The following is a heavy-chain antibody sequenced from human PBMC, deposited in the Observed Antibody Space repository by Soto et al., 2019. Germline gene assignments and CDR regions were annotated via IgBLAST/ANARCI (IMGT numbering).Heavy chain of an antibody. CDR3: ARLDIVVVITAKPDAFDI. V-gene: IGHV4-31*03. CDR2: IYYSGST. CDR1: GSTISSCGYY. J-gene: IGHJ3*02. Sequence: NPSETLSLTCIVSGSTISSCGYYWNWIRQRPGKGLEWIGCIYYSGSTYYNPSLKSRVTISVETSKNQFSLKLSSVTAADTAVYYCARLDIVVVITAKPDAFDIWGQGTMVT. D-gene: IGHD2-15*01.